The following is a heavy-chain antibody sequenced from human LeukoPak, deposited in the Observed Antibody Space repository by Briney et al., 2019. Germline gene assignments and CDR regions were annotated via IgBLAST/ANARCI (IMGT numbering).Heavy chain of an antibody. V-gene: IGHV4-4*02. CDR2: IYHSGST. D-gene: IGHD2-2*02. CDR3: ARNPRCSSTSCYTRVLWYYED. CDR1: GGSISSSNW. J-gene: IGHJ4*02. Sequence: PSGTLSLTCAVSGGSISSSNWWSWVRQPPGKGLEWIGEIYHSGSTNYNPSLKSRVTISVDKSKNQFSLKLSSVTAADTAVYYCARNPRCSSTSCYTRVLWYYEDWGQGTLVTVSS.